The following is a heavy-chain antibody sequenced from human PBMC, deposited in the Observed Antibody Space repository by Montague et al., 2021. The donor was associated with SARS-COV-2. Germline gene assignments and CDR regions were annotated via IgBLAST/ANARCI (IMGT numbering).Heavy chain of an antibody. J-gene: IGHJ4*02. CDR1: GYSITRFF. V-gene: IGHV4-59*01. CDR3: ARLYVGFNVKVYCFDA. Sequence: SETLSLTCSVSGYSITRFFWSWLRQPPGKGLEWIGELNHSGSTNFNASXXSRLTMSADTSKNQFSLQLSSVTAADTAVYYCARLYVGFNVKVYCFDAWGQGILVTVSS. CDR2: LNHSGST. D-gene: IGHD1-26*01.